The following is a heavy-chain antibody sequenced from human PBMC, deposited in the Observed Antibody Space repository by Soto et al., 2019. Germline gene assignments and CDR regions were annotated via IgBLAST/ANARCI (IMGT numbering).Heavy chain of an antibody. Sequence: QVQLVESGGGVVQPGRSLRLSCAASGFTFRNYAIHWVRQAPGKGLEWVAVISFDGRNKYYADSVKGRFTISRDNSKNTLYMQKNRMRGEETVVYDCAGGADIAARPEGDYSWGVDVWGQGTLVTVSS. J-gene: IGHJ6*02. CDR1: GFTFRNYA. D-gene: IGHD6-6*01. CDR2: ISFDGRNK. CDR3: AGGADIAARPEGDYSWGVDV. V-gene: IGHV3-30*04.